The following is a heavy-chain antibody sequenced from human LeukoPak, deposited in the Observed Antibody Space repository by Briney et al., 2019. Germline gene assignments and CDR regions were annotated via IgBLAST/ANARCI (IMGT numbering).Heavy chain of an antibody. V-gene: IGHV3-30*02. CDR1: GFTFSRYG. J-gene: IGHJ3*02. Sequence: PGGSLRLSCAASGFTFSRYGLHWVRQAPGKGLEWVAFIRDDGSTRYYADSVKGRFTVSRDNSKNTLYLQMDSLRTEDTAVYYCASEILGYDAFDIWGQGTMVTVSS. CDR3: ASEILGYDAFDI. D-gene: IGHD7-27*01. CDR2: IRDDGSTR.